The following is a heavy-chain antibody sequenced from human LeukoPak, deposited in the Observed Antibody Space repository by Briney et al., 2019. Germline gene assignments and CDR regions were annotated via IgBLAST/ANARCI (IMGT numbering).Heavy chain of an antibody. Sequence: ASVKVSCKTSGYTFTGYYMHWVRQAPGQGLGWMGWINPNSGGTNYAQKFQGRVTMTRDMSTSTVYMELSSLRSEDTAVYYCARDFFQQLVLGAFDIWGQGTMVTVSS. J-gene: IGHJ3*02. CDR2: INPNSGGT. CDR1: GYTFTGYY. D-gene: IGHD6-13*01. V-gene: IGHV1-2*02. CDR3: ARDFFQQLVLGAFDI.